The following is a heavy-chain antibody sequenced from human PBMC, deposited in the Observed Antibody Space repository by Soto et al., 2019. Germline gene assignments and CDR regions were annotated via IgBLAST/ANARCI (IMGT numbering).Heavy chain of an antibody. D-gene: IGHD3-10*01. CDR2: INHSGST. CDR3: ARRRVQYGLWFVQDY. J-gene: IGHJ4*02. Sequence: SETLSLTCAVYGGSFSGYYWSWIRQPPGKGLEWIGEINHSGSTYYNPSLKSRVTISVDTSKNQFSLKLSSVTAADTAVYYCARRRVQYGLWFVQDYWGQGTLVTVSS. V-gene: IGHV4-34*01. CDR1: GGSFSGYY.